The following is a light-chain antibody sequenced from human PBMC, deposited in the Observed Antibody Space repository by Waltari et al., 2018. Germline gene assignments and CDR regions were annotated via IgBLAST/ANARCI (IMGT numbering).Light chain of an antibody. CDR1: SSDVGGYHY. CDR3: ISYSSATPGNVV. J-gene: IGLJ2*01. V-gene: IGLV2-14*01. CDR2: DVS. Sequence: SALTQPASVSGSLGQSITFSCTGTSSDVGGYHYVTWYQQHPGKAPKLMIHDVSNRPSGVSIRFSGSKSGNTASLTISGLQADDEADYYCISYSSATPGNVVIGGGTKLTVL.